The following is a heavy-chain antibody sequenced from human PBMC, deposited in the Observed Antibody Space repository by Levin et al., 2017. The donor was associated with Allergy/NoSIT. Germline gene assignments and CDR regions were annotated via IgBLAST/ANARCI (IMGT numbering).Heavy chain of an antibody. CDR2: INPSGGST. J-gene: IGHJ5*02. CDR3: ARGVAARPLGWFDP. V-gene: IGHV1-46*01. D-gene: IGHD6-6*01. Sequence: GESLKISCKASGYTFTSYYMHWVRQAPGQGLEWMGIINPSGGSTSYAQKFQGRVTMTRDTSTSTVYMELSSLRSEDTAVYYRARGVAARPLGWFDPWGQGTLVTVSS. CDR1: GYTFTSYY.